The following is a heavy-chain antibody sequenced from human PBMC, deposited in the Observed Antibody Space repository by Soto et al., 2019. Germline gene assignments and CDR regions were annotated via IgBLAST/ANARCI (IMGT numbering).Heavy chain of an antibody. J-gene: IGHJ4*02. CDR3: ARCAVNCSGVSCYFLCFDY. D-gene: IGHD2-15*01. V-gene: IGHV4-59*01. CDR1: GGSISSYY. CDR2: IYYRGST. Sequence: SETLSLTCTVSGGSISSYYWSWIRQPPGKGLEWIGDIYYRGSTNYNPFLKSLFTISVDTSKNQFSLKLSSVTAADTAVYYCARCAVNCSGVSCYFLCFDYWGQGTLVTVAS.